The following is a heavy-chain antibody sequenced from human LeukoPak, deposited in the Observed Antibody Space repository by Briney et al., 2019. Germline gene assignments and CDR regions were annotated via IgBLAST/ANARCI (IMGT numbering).Heavy chain of an antibody. Sequence: GSLRLSCAASGFTFSSYWMSWVRQAPGKGREGVANIKQDGSKKYYEDSVKGRFTISRDNAKNSLYLQMNSLRAEDTAVYYCARGERRSSYFDYWGQGTLVTVSS. CDR3: ARGERRSSYFDY. CDR1: GFTFSSYW. CDR2: IKQDGSKK. D-gene: IGHD1-1*01. V-gene: IGHV3-7*01. J-gene: IGHJ4*02.